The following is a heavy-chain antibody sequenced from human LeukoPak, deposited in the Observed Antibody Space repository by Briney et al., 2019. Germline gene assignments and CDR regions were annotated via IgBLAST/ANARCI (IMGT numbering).Heavy chain of an antibody. CDR3: ARQGSPRPPIDY. J-gene: IGHJ4*02. CDR1: GGSISSSSYF. V-gene: IGHV4-39*01. CDR2: IYYSGST. Sequence: PSETLSLTCTVSGGSISSSSYFWRWIRQPPGKGLEWIGSIYYSGSTYYNPSLKSRVTISVDTSKNQFSLKLSSVTAVDTAVYYCARQGSPRPPIDYCGQGTLVTVSS.